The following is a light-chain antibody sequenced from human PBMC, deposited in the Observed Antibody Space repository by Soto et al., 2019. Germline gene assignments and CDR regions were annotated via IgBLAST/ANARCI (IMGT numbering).Light chain of an antibody. CDR3: ATWADGLNSYV. V-gene: IGLV2-8*01. CDR1: SSDVGGYNY. J-gene: IGLJ1*01. CDR2: EVS. Sequence: QSALTQPPSASGSPGQSVTISCTGTSSDVGGYNYVSWYQQHPGKAPKLMIYEVSKRPSGVPDRFSGSKSGNTASLTVSGLQAEDEADYYCATWADGLNSYVFGTGTKLTVL.